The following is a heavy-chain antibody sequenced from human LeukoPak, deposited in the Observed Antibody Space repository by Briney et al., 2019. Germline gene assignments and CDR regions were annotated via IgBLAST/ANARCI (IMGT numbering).Heavy chain of an antibody. Sequence: SETLSLTCAVYGGSFRSYYWGWSRQPPRKGLEWIGEINHSGSTNYNPSLKSRVTISVDTSKNQFSLQLSSVTAADTAVYYCARGACSSTSCYALYYYYYYYMDVWGKGTTVTVSS. CDR2: INHSGST. D-gene: IGHD2-2*01. J-gene: IGHJ6*03. V-gene: IGHV4-34*01. CDR3: ARGACSSTSCYALYYYYYYYMDV. CDR1: GGSFRSYY.